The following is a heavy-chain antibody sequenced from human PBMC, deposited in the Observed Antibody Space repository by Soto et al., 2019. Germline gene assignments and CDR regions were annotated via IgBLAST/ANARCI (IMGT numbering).Heavy chain of an antibody. CDR2: ISYDGSNK. D-gene: IGHD2-2*01. CDR1: GFTFSSYA. V-gene: IGHV3-30-3*01. CDR3: ARDSVGVVVPAAISYYFDY. J-gene: IGHJ4*02. Sequence: GGSLRLSCAASGFTFSSYAMHWVRQAPGKGLEWVAVISYDGSNKYYADSVKGRFTISRDNSKNTLYLQMNSLRAEDTAVYYCARDSVGVVVPAAISYYFDYWGQGTLVTVSS.